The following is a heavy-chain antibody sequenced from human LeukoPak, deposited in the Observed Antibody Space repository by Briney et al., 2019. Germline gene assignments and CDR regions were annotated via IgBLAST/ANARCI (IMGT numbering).Heavy chain of an antibody. Sequence: ASVKVSCRTSGYTFINYDINWVRQAAGQGLEWTGWMNPKSGNLGSAQKFQGRITLTKDISINTAYLELTNLRSDDTAVYYCARGPREWLFSQDYWGQGTLVTVSS. V-gene: IGHV1-8*01. CDR2: MNPKSGNL. J-gene: IGHJ4*02. CDR3: ARGPREWLFSQDY. CDR1: GYTFINYD. D-gene: IGHD3-3*01.